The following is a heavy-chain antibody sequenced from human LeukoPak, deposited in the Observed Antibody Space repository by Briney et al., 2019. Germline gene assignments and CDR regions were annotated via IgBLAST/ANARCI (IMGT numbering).Heavy chain of an antibody. J-gene: IGHJ5*02. CDR2: IYPSDSNT. V-gene: IGHV5-51*01. CDR3: ARGNVANWFGP. D-gene: IGHD5-12*01. CDR1: GYTSISYW. Sequence: GESLKISCKGSGYTSISYWIVWVRHMPGKGLEWMGIIYPSDSNTRYNPSFEGQVTISADKSISTTYLHWSGLKASDSATYYCARGNVANWFGPWGQGTLVTVSS.